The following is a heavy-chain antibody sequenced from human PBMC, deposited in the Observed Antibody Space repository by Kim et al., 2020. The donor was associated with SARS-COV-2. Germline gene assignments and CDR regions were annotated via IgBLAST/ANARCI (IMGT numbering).Heavy chain of an antibody. CDR2: IWYDGSNK. CDR3: ARDLPGTNAFDY. Sequence: GGSLRLSCAASGFIFSSYGMHWVRQAPGKGLEWVAVIWYDGSNKYYADSVKGRFTISRDNSKNTLYLQMNSLRAEDTAVYYCARDLPGTNAFDYWGQGTLVTVSS. D-gene: IGHD1-7*01. V-gene: IGHV3-33*01. J-gene: IGHJ4*02. CDR1: GFIFSSYG.